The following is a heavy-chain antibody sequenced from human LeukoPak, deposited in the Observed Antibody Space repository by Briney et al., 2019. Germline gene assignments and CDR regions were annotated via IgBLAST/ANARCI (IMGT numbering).Heavy chain of an antibody. CDR2: IRGYNGNT. Sequence: AASVNLSCKASGYTFTGYGISWVRQPPGQGSEWMGCIRGYNGNTNYAQKRQGRVTMTTDTSKSTAYMELRSVRCDDTAVYYCARDLDGSGSYYTDYWGQGTLVTVS. V-gene: IGHV1-18*01. CDR3: ARDLDGSGSYYTDY. J-gene: IGHJ4*02. D-gene: IGHD3-10*01. CDR1: GYTFTGYG.